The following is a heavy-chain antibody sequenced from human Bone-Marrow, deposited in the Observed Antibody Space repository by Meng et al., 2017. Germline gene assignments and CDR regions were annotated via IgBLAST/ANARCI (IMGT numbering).Heavy chain of an antibody. V-gene: IGHV5-51*01. CDR1: GYPFTSYW. D-gene: IGHD6-13*01. Sequence: GESLKISCKGSGYPFTSYWIGRVRQMPGKGLEWRGIIYPGDSDTRYSPSFQGQVTIAADKSIDTAYLQWSSLKASDTAMYYCTRQGSIASAGEFDPWGQGTLVTVSS. J-gene: IGHJ5*02. CDR2: IYPGDSDT. CDR3: TRQGSIASAGEFDP.